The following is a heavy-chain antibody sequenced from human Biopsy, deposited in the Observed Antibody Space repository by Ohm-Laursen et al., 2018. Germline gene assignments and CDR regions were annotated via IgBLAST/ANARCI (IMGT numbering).Heavy chain of an antibody. Sequence: SDTLSLTCSLFGASVKTSGYFWACIRQRPGKGLEWIGNISYNDRTHYNPSLTNRLEISFDTSNNRISLQLRSVSVADTAVYYCVREPKTGTAEAWYFDLWGRGSPVTVPS. CDR3: VREPKTGTAEAWYFDL. CDR1: GASVKTSGYF. CDR2: ISYNDRT. J-gene: IGHJ2*01. D-gene: IGHD3-9*01. V-gene: IGHV4-31*03.